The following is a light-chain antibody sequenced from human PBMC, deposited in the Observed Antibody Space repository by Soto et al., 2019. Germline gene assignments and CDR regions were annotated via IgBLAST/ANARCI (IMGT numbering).Light chain of an antibody. Sequence: QSVLTQPASVSGSPGQSITISCTGTSSDVGGYNYVSWYQQHPGKAPKLMIFEVSNRPSGVSYRFSGSKSGNTASLTISGLRAEDEADYYCSSYTISSTLMFGGGTKLTVL. V-gene: IGLV2-14*01. CDR2: EVS. CDR3: SSYTISSTLM. CDR1: SSDVGGYNY. J-gene: IGLJ3*02.